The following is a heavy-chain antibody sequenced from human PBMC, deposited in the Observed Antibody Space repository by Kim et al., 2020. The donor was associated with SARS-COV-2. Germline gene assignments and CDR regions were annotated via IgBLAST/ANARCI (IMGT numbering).Heavy chain of an antibody. J-gene: IGHJ4*02. Sequence: GGSLRLSFAASGFTFSSYAMHWVRQAPGKGLEWVAVISYDGSNKYYADSVKGRFTISRDNSKNTLYLQMNSLRAEDTAVYYCAREGRDEGRGWYYGSRGRQGLDYWGQGTLVTVSS. CDR2: ISYDGSNK. CDR3: AREGRDEGRGWYYGSRGRQGLDY. CDR1: GFTFSSYA. V-gene: IGHV3-30*04. D-gene: IGHD3-10*01.